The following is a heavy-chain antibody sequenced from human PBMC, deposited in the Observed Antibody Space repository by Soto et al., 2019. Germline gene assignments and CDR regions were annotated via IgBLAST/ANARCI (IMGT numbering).Heavy chain of an antibody. CDR2: INHSGST. Sequence: SETLSLTCAVYGGSFSGYYWSWIRQPPGKGLERIGEINHSGSTNYNPSLKSRVTISVDTSKNQFSLKLSSVTAADTAVYYCARGPSITMVRGAYGWFDPWGQGTLVTVS. CDR3: ARGPSITMVRGAYGWFDP. CDR1: GGSFSGYY. V-gene: IGHV4-34*01. J-gene: IGHJ5*02. D-gene: IGHD3-10*01.